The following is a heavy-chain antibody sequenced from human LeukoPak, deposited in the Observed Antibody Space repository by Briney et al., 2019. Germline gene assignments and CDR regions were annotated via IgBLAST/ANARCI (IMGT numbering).Heavy chain of an antibody. V-gene: IGHV3-23*01. CDR2: ITASGFTT. CDR3: AKGGPNDAFDI. Sequence: GGSLRLSCAASGFTFSNYAMSWVRQTPGRGLEWVSAITASGFTTHYADSVKGRFTMSRDNSKNTLFLQLSSLRVDDTAVYHCAKGGPNDAFDIWGHGTLVSVSS. J-gene: IGHJ3*02. CDR1: GFTFSNYA.